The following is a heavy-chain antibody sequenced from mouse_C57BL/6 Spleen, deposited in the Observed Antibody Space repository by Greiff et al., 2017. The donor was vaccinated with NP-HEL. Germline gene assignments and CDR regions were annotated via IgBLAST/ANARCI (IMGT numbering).Heavy chain of an antibody. J-gene: IGHJ1*03. CDR3: ARGLYDYGYWYFDV. CDR1: GYAFSSSW. CDR2: IYPGDGDT. Sequence: VQLQQSGPELVKPGASVKISCKASGYAFSSSWMNWVKQRPGKGLEWIGRIYPGDGDTNYNGKFKGKATLTADKSSSTAYMQLSSLTSEDSAVYCCARGLYDYGYWYFDVWGTGTTVTVSS. D-gene: IGHD2-4*01. V-gene: IGHV1-82*01.